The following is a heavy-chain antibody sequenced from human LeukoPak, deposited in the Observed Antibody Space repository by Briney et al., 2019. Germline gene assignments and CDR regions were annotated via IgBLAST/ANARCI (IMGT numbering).Heavy chain of an antibody. CDR2: IYTSGST. Sequence: SETLSLTCAVYGGSFSGYYWSWIRQPAGKGLEWIGRIYTSGSTNYNPSLKSRVTMSVDTSKNQFSLKLSSVTAADTAVYYCARTHDYGDFYYFDYWGQGTLVTVSS. V-gene: IGHV4-59*10. J-gene: IGHJ4*02. D-gene: IGHD4-17*01. CDR3: ARTHDYGDFYYFDY. CDR1: GGSFSGYY.